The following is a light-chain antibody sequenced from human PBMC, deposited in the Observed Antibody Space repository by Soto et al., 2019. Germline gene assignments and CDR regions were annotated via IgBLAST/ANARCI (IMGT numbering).Light chain of an antibody. J-gene: IGLJ1*01. CDR1: SSDIGAHNF. V-gene: IGLV2-14*03. CDR2: EVI. Sequence: SALTQPASVSGSPGQAITVSFSGTSSDIGAHNFVSWYQQHPGKAPKLIIYEVINRPSGVSDRFSGSKSGNTASLTISGLQSEDEADYYCNSYTTSNTFVFGSGTKVTVL. CDR3: NSYTTSNTFV.